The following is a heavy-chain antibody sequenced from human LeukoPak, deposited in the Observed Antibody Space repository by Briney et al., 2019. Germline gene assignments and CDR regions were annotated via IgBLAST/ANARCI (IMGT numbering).Heavy chain of an antibody. Sequence: IGYIYYSGSTNYKPSLKSRITISVDASKNQFSLKLSSVTAADTAVYYCARDDSSGYYPFDYWGQGTLVTVSS. D-gene: IGHD3-22*01. V-gene: IGHV4-59*01. J-gene: IGHJ4*02. CDR2: IYYSGST. CDR3: ARDDSSGYYPFDY.